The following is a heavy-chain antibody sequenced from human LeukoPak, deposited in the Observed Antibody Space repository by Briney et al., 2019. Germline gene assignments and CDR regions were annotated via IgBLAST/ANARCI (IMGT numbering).Heavy chain of an antibody. V-gene: IGHV3-30*18. CDR1: GFTFSSYG. J-gene: IGHJ6*03. D-gene: IGHD6-13*01. CDR3: AKSYSSSWYAYYYYYYMDV. Sequence: GGSLRLSCAASGFTFSSYGMHWVRQAPGKGLEWVAVISYDGSNKYYADSVKGRFTISRDNSKNTLYLQMNSLRAEDTAVYYCAKSYSSSWYAYYYYYYMDVWGKGTTVTVSS. CDR2: ISYDGSNK.